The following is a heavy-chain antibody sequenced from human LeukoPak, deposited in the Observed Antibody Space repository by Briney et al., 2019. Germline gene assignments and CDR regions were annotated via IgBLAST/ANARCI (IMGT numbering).Heavy chain of an antibody. CDR1: GFTFSTYW. J-gene: IGHJ5*02. CDR3: ARGGSRYLAH. D-gene: IGHD3-16*02. Sequence: PGGSLRLSCAASGFTFSTYWMHWVRQAPGKGLVWVSLINRGGSSTSYADSVKGRFTISRDNAKNSLYLEMNSLRPEDTAVYYCARGGSRYLAHWGQGTLVTVSS. CDR2: INRGGSST. V-gene: IGHV3-74*01.